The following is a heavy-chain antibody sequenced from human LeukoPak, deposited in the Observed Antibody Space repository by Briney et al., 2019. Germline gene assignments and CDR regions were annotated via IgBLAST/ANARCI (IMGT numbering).Heavy chain of an antibody. J-gene: IGHJ4*02. D-gene: IGHD3-22*01. V-gene: IGHV1-2*02. Sequence: GASVKVSCKASGYTFNGYYMYWVRQAPGQGLEWMGWINPNSGGTKYAQKFQGRVTMTRDTSISTAYMELSRLRSDDTAVYYCARHYYDSSGYYYYTFDYWGQGTLVTVSS. CDR2: INPNSGGT. CDR1: GYTFNGYY. CDR3: ARHYYDSSGYYYYTFDY.